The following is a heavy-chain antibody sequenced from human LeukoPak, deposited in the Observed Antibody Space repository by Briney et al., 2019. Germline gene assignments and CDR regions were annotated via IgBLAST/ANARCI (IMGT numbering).Heavy chain of an antibody. CDR1: GFSISSNY. J-gene: IGHJ4*02. V-gene: IGHV3-53*01. CDR2: IYFGGST. Sequence: GGSLRLSCAASGFSISSNYMSWVRQAPGKGLEWVSLIYFGGSTYYADSVKGRFTISRDNSKNTLYLQMNSLRAEDTAVYYCAGYNCSSSTCYTGGFDYWGQGTLVTVSS. CDR3: AGYNCSSSTCYTGGFDY. D-gene: IGHD2-2*02.